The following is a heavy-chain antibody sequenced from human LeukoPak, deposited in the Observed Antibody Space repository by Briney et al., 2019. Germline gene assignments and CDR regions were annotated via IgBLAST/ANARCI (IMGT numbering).Heavy chain of an antibody. D-gene: IGHD1-26*01. CDR2: INREGNEK. CDR1: GFAYHDYW. V-gene: IGHV3-7*01. CDR3: ARVGTWELQRVFDF. Sequence: GGSLRLSCATCGFAYHDYWMTWVRQVPGKGLEWVANINREGNEKYYVDSVKGRFTISRDNAKTSVDLQMDSLRVEDTAVYYCARVGTWELQRVFDFWGQGTLVTVSS. J-gene: IGHJ4*02.